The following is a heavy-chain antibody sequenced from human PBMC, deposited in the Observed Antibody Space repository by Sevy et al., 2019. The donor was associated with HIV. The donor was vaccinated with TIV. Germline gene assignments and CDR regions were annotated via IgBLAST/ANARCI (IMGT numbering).Heavy chain of an antibody. J-gene: IGHJ2*01. CDR3: SKHYIHDIADGWYFDL. CDR1: GFTFNNYG. CDR2: ISGGGGGT. Sequence: GGSLRLSCAASGFTFNNYGMSWVRQAPGKGLEGKGLEWSSTISGGGGGTYYADSVRGRFTISRDNSKNKLYLQVNSLRIEDTAVYYCSKHYIHDIADGWYFDLWGRGTLVTVSS. V-gene: IGHV3-23*01. D-gene: IGHD6-13*01.